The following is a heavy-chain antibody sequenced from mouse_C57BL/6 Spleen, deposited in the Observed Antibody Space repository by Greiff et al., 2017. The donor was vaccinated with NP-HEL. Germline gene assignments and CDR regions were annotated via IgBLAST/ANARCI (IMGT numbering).Heavy chain of an antibody. D-gene: IGHD1-1*02. CDR2: IDPSDSET. CDR1: GYTFTSYW. V-gene: IGHV1-52*01. J-gene: IGHJ4*01. CDR3: AREIRGGYYAMDY. Sequence: QVQLQQPGAELVRPGSSVKLSCKASGYTFTSYWMHWVKQRPIQGLEWIGNIDPSDSETHYNQKFKDKATLTVDKPSSTAYMQLSSLTSEDSAVYYCAREIRGGYYAMDYWGQGTSVTVSS.